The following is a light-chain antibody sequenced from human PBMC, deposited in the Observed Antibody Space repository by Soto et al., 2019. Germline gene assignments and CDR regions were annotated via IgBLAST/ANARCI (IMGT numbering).Light chain of an antibody. CDR1: XALRSSY. Sequence: EIVLTQSPGNMSVCPGXGASLPCRSXXALRSSYLAWYQQKPGLAPRLLIYATSSRATGTPDRFSGGGSGTDFTLTINKLEPEDFAVYYCQQYGTSPRSITFGQGTRLEIK. CDR3: QQYGTSPRSIT. CDR2: ATS. V-gene: IGKV3-20*01. J-gene: IGKJ5*01.